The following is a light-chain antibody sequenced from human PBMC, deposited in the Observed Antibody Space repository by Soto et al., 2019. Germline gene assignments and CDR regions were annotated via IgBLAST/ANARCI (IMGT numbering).Light chain of an antibody. CDR3: QQYGGSPVYT. J-gene: IGKJ2*01. V-gene: IGKV3-20*01. Sequence: EIVLKQSPGTLSLYPGDRATLSCRASQSVSSSDLAWYQQKPGQAPRLLIYGASTRATGIPDRFSGSGSGTDFTLTISRLEPEDCAVYYCQQYGGSPVYTVGQGTKWEIK. CDR2: GAS. CDR1: QSVSSSD.